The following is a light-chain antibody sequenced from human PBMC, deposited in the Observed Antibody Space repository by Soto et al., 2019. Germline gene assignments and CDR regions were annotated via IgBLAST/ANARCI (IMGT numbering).Light chain of an antibody. CDR3: QQFYNTPPYT. V-gene: IGKV4-1*01. Sequence: DTVMTQSPDSLAVSLGERATINCKSSQSVLYSSNNKNYLAWYQQKPGQPPKLLISWASTRESGVPDRFSGSGSGTDFTLTINSVQAEDVAVDYCQQFYNTPPYTFGQGTRLEIK. CDR1: QSVLYSSNNKNY. CDR2: WAS. J-gene: IGKJ2*01.